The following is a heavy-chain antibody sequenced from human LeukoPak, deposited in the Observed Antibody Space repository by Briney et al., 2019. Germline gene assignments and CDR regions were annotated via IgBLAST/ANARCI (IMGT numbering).Heavy chain of an antibody. Sequence: GALLMTSRKGSGYSFTSYWIGCRRQMPGKRVVWVGIIYPGDADTRYSPSFQGQVTISADKSISTAYLQWSSLKASDTAMYYCARQQQWLGSYYYYGRDVWRQGTTVSVPS. D-gene: IGHD6-19*01. J-gene: IGHJ6*02. CDR1: GYSFTSYW. CDR3: ARQQQWLGSYYYYGRDV. CDR2: IYPGDADT. V-gene: IGHV5-51*01.